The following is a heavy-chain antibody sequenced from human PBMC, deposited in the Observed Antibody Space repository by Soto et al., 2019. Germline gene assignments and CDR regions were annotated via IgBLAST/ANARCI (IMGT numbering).Heavy chain of an antibody. CDR3: ARIIRTLAWDGVDV. V-gene: IGHV4-59*01. CDR2: IYNSGST. CDR1: AGSISSYY. J-gene: IGHJ6*02. Sequence: QVQLQESGPGLVKASETLSLTGTVSAGSISSYYWGWIRQSPGKGLEWIGYIYNSGSTNYNPSLKSRRTMSVDTSKNQFSLKLSSVTAADTAVYYCARIIRTLAWDGVDVWGQGTRVTV. D-gene: IGHD3-10*01.